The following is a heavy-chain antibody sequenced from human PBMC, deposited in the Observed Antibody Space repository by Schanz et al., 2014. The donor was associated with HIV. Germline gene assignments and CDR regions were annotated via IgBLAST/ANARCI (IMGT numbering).Heavy chain of an antibody. Sequence: EVQLLEFGGGSVRPGESLRLSCLASGFTFNNYAMSWVRQAPGKGLEWVASITSSGSYRYYADSVKGQFTISRDNAKKSLYLQMNSLRTEDTAVYYCARDSISTVGAPHCDLWGQGTLVTVS. J-gene: IGHJ5*02. CDR3: ARDSISTVGAPHCDL. CDR2: ITSSGSYR. D-gene: IGHD1-26*01. V-gene: IGHV3-21*02. CDR1: GFTFNNYA.